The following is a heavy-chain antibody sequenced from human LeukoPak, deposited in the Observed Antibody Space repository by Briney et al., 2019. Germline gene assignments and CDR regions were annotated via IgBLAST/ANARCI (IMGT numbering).Heavy chain of an antibody. V-gene: IGHV1-46*01. CDR2: INPSGGST. Sequence: ASVKVSCKASGYTFTSYYMHWVRQAPGQGLEWMGKINPSGGSTSYAQKFQGRVTMTRDTSTSTVYMELSSLRSEDTAVYYCARDSYDSSGYYGDDAFDIWGQGTMVTVSS. J-gene: IGHJ3*02. CDR3: ARDSYDSSGYYGDDAFDI. CDR1: GYTFTSYY. D-gene: IGHD3-22*01.